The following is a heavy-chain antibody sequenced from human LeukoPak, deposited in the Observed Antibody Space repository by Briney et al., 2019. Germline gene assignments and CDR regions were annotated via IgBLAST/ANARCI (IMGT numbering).Heavy chain of an antibody. CDR1: GGSISSYY. CDR2: IYYSGST. V-gene: IGHV4-59*12. J-gene: IGHJ4*02. Sequence: KPSETLSLTCTVSGGSISSYYWSWIRQPPGKGLEWIGYIYYSGSTNYNPSLKSRVTISVDTSKNQFSLQLNSVTPEDTAVYYCARGRQWLTWGQGTLVTVSS. D-gene: IGHD6-19*01. CDR3: ARGRQWLT.